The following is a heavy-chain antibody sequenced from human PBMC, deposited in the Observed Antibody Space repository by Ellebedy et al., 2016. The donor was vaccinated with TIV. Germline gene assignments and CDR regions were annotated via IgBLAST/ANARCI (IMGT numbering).Heavy chain of an antibody. CDR2: IYHSGNT. CDR3: AAYYGGRFDY. J-gene: IGHJ4*02. Sequence: MPSETLSLTCTVSGYSISSGYYWGWIRQPPGKGLEWIGIIYHSGNTYYNPSLKSRVSISIDTSENQFSLRLSSVTAADTAVYYCAAYYGGRFDYWGQGTLVTVSS. CDR1: GYSISSGYY. D-gene: IGHD4-23*01. V-gene: IGHV4-38-2*02.